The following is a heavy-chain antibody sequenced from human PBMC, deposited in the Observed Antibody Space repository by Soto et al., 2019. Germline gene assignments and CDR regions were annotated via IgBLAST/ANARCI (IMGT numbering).Heavy chain of an antibody. D-gene: IGHD5-18*01. Sequence: SETLSLTCAVYGGSFSGYYWSWIRQPPGKGLEWIGEINHSESTNYNPSLKMRVTISVDTSKNQFSLKLSSVTAADTAVYYCARGSKAAMVTGDSYFDYWGQGTLVTVSS. CDR1: GGSFSGYY. CDR3: ARGSKAAMVTGDSYFDY. V-gene: IGHV4-34*01. J-gene: IGHJ4*02. CDR2: INHSEST.